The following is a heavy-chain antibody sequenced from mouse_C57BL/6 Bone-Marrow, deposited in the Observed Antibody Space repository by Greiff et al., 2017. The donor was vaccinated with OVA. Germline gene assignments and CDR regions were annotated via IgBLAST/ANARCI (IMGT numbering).Heavy chain of an antibody. Sequence: EVQLVESGGDLVKPGGSLKLSCAASGFTFSSYGMSWVRQTPDKRLEWVATISSGGSYTYYPDSVKGRFTISRDNAKNTLYLQMSSLKSEDTAMYYCARHGHYYGSSWCAMDYWGQGTSVTVSS. V-gene: IGHV5-6*01. CDR2: ISSGGSYT. J-gene: IGHJ4*01. CDR1: GFTFSSYG. D-gene: IGHD1-1*01. CDR3: ARHGHYYGSSWCAMDY.